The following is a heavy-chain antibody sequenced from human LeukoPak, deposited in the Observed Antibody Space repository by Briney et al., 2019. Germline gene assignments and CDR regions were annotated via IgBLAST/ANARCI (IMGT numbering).Heavy chain of an antibody. Sequence: PGGSLRLSCAASGFTFDDYAMHWVRQAPGKGLEWVSGISWNSGSIGYADSVKGRFTISRDNAKNSLYLQMNSLRAEDTALYYCAKDFALRITMIVDDAFDIWGQGTMVTVSS. J-gene: IGHJ3*02. V-gene: IGHV3-9*01. D-gene: IGHD3-22*01. CDR1: GFTFDDYA. CDR2: ISWNSGSI. CDR3: AKDFALRITMIVDDAFDI.